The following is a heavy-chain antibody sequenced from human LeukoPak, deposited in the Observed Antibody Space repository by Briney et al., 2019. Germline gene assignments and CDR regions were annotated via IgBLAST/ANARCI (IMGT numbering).Heavy chain of an antibody. Sequence: PGGSLRLSCAASGFTFSSYSMNWVRQAPGKGLEWVSSISSSSSYIYYADSVKGRFTISRDNAKNSLYLQMNSLRAEDTAVYYCARLADSSTDAFDIWGQGTMLTVSS. CDR2: ISSSSSYI. J-gene: IGHJ3*02. V-gene: IGHV3-21*01. D-gene: IGHD6-13*01. CDR3: ARLADSSTDAFDI. CDR1: GFTFSSYS.